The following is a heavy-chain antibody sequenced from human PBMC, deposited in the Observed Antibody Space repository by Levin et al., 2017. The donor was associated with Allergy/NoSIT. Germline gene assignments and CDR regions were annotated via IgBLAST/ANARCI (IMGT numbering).Heavy chain of an antibody. CDR1: GYTFNNYD. CDR2: MNPSSGKT. Sequence: PGASVKVSCKASGYTFNNYDINWVRQATGQGLEWLGWMNPSSGKTGYAQKFQGRVTMTRDTSISTAYLELSRLTSDDTAVYYCARNETMVSRYYGLDVWGQGTTVTVSS. J-gene: IGHJ6*02. D-gene: IGHD1-1*01. CDR3: ARNETMVSRYYGLDV. V-gene: IGHV1-8*01.